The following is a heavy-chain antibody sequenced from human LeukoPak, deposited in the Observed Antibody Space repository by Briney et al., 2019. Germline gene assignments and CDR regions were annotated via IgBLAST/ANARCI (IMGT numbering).Heavy chain of an antibody. D-gene: IGHD3-3*01. CDR1: GGSISSSTYY. V-gene: IGHV4-39*07. Sequence: SETLSLTCSVSGGSISSSTYYWGWIRQPPGKGLEWIGSIYDSGITYYNPSLKSRVTISVDTSKNQFSLKLSSVTAADTAVYYCARDLSNFWSGYFNWFDPWGQGTQVTVSS. CDR2: IYDSGIT. CDR3: ARDLSNFWSGYFNWFDP. J-gene: IGHJ5*02.